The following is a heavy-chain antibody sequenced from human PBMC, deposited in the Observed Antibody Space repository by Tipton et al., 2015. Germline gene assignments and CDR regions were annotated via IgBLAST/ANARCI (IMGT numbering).Heavy chain of an antibody. V-gene: IGHV4-39*07. CDR2: IYYSGTT. D-gene: IGHD4-17*01. CDR1: SGSIISSSYS. Sequence: LRLSCTVSSGSIISSSYSWGWIRQPPGKGLEWIGSIYYSGTTYYNPSLKSRVTISVDTSKNQFSLKLSSVTAADTAVYYCASGHGDYVNGMDVWGQGTTVTVSS. CDR3: ASGHGDYVNGMDV. J-gene: IGHJ6*02.